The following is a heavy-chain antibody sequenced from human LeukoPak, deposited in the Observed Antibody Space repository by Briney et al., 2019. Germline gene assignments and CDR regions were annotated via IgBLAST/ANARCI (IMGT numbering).Heavy chain of an antibody. D-gene: IGHD3-16*01. CDR3: ALGYVWGSYYDY. CDR2: IIPIFGTA. CDR1: GGSFSNYA. J-gene: IGHJ4*02. V-gene: IGHV1-69*06. Sequence: SSVKVSCKASGGSFSNYAISWVRQAPGQGLEWMGGIIPIFGTANYAQKFRGRVTITADKSTRTAYMELSSLRSEDTAVYYCALGYVWGSYYDYWGQGTLVTVSS.